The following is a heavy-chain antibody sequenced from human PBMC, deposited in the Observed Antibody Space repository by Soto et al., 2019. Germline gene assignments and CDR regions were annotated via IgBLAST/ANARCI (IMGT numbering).Heavy chain of an antibody. CDR2: IYYSGST. Sequence: SETLSLTCTVSGGSISSYYWSWIRQPPGKGLEWIGYIYYSGSTNYNPSLKSRVTISVDTSKNQFSLKLSSVTAADTAVYYCARRGGYCSGTSCPTLYYYYGMDVWGQGTTVTVSS. J-gene: IGHJ6*02. V-gene: IGHV4-59*01. CDR1: GGSISSYY. CDR3: ARRGGYCSGTSCPTLYYYYGMDV. D-gene: IGHD2-2*01.